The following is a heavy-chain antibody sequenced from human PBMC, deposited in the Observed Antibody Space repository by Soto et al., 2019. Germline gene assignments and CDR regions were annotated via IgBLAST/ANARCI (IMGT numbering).Heavy chain of an antibody. D-gene: IGHD3-10*01. CDR2: ISGDGTTT. CDR1: GFTFSSYW. J-gene: IGHJ5*02. Sequence: VQLVESGGGLVQPGGSLRLSCAASGFTFSSYWMHWVRQAPGKGLVWVSRISGDGTTTAYADSVRGRFTISRDNAKNTLYLEMNSLRVDDTAVYYCTRRPEGGGGWGSPFDPWGQGTLVTVSS. V-gene: IGHV3-74*03. CDR3: TRRPEGGGGWGSPFDP.